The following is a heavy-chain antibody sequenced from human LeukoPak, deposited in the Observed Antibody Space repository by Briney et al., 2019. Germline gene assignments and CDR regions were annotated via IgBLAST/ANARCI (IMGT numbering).Heavy chain of an antibody. Sequence: PGGSLRISCAAFGFTFSGYALTWVRQAPGKGLEWVSTVTGSGDATYYAGSVKGRFTISRDNSQNMLYLQMNSLRAEDTARYYCAKDLAIAARPVFDYWGRGTLVTVSS. D-gene: IGHD6-6*01. V-gene: IGHV3-23*01. CDR3: AKDLAIAARPVFDY. CDR2: VTGSGDAT. J-gene: IGHJ4*02. CDR1: GFTFSGYA.